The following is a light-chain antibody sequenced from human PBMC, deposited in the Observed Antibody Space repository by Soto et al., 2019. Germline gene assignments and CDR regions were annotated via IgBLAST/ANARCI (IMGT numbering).Light chain of an antibody. Sequence: DIQMTQSPSSLSASVGARVTITCRASQSISSSLDWYQQKPEKAPKLLMYAASSLQSGVPSRFSGSGSGTDFTLTISSLQPEDFAIYYCQQSYSTPPAFGLGTNLWI. CDR1: QSISSS. CDR3: QQSYSTPPA. V-gene: IGKV1-39*01. J-gene: IGKJ2*01. CDR2: AAS.